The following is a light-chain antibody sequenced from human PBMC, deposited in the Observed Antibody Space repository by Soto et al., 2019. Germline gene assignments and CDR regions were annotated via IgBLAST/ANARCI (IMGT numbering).Light chain of an antibody. V-gene: IGLV2-23*01. J-gene: IGLJ3*02. CDR3: CSYAGSSTLV. CDR1: SSDVGSYNL. Sequence: QSVLTQPPSASGSPGQSITISCTGTSSDVGSYNLVSWYQQHPGKAPKVLIYEDSKRPSGVSNHFSGSKSGNTASLTISGLQAEDEADYFCCSYAGSSTLVFGGGTKLTVL. CDR2: EDS.